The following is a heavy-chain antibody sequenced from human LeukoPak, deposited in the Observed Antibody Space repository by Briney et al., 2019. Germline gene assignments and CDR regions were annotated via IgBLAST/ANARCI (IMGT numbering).Heavy chain of an antibody. Sequence: PGGSLRLSCAASGFTFNNYFMHWVRQAPGKGLEWVADIANDGSHTFYVESVKGRFTISRDNSKNTLYLQMNSLRVEDTAVYFCARERQDTIIHSGAFDIWGQGTMVTVSS. CDR1: GFTFNNYF. CDR3: ARERQDTIIHSGAFDI. J-gene: IGHJ3*02. CDR2: IANDGSHT. D-gene: IGHD3-10*01. V-gene: IGHV3-30-3*01.